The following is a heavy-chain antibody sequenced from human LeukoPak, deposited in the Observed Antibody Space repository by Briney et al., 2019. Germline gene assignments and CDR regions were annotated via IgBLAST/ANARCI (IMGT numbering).Heavy chain of an antibody. J-gene: IGHJ4*02. CDR2: ISSSGSTI. V-gene: IGHV3-11*04. D-gene: IGHD3-22*01. CDR1: GFTFSDYY. CDR3: ASDYYDSSGYYSLDY. Sequence: GGSLRLSCAASGFTFSDYYMSWIRQAPGKGLEWVSYISSSGSTIYYADSVKGRFTISRDNAKNSLYLQMNSLRAEDTPVYYCASDYYDSSGYYSLDYWGQGTLVTVSS.